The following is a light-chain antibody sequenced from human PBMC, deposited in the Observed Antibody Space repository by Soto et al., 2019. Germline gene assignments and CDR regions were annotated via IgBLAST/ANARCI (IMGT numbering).Light chain of an antibody. J-gene: IGKJ2*03. CDR1: QSISSW. CDR2: DAS. V-gene: IGKV1-5*01. Sequence: DIQMTQSPSTLSASVGDRVTITCRASQSISSWLAWYQQKPGEAPKFLIYDASSLQSGVPSRFSGSGSGTEFTLIISSLQPDDLATYFCQQYHSIPYSFGQGTKVDSK. CDR3: QQYHSIPYS.